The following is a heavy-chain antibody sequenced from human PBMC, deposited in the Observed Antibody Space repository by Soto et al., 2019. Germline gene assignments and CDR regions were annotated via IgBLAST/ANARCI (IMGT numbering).Heavy chain of an antibody. CDR3: AKDYSSSSIWRPYFDY. Sequence: PGGSLRLSCAASGFTFSNYAMSWVRQAPGKGLEWVSGISGSGDRTHYADSVKGRFTISRDNSKNTVYLQMNSLRAEDTAVFYCAKDYSSSSIWRPYFDYWGQGALVTVSS. CDR2: ISGSGDRT. CDR1: GFTFSNYA. J-gene: IGHJ4*02. D-gene: IGHD6-6*01. V-gene: IGHV3-23*01.